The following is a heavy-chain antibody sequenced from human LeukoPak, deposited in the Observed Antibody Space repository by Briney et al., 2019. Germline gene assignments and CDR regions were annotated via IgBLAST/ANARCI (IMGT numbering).Heavy chain of an antibody. CDR1: GGSISSYY. J-gene: IGHJ3*02. CDR3: ASQWYDAFDI. CDR2: IYPGDSDT. D-gene: IGHD2-15*01. Sequence: ETLSLTCTVSGGSISSYYWSWIRQPAGKGLEWMGIIYPGDSDTRYSPSFQGQVTISADKSISTAYLQWSSLKASDTAMYYCASQWYDAFDIWGQGTMVTVSS. V-gene: IGHV5-51*01.